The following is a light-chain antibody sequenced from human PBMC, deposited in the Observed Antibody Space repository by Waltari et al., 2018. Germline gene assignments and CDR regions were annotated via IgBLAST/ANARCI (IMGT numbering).Light chain of an antibody. J-gene: IGKJ5*01. CDR1: QSVLYSATNKNY. Sequence: DIVMTQSPDFLAVSLGERATINCKSSQSVLYSATNKNYLAWYQQKPGQPPKLLIYWASTRESGVPDRFSGSGSGAKFTLTISSLQAEDVAVYYCQQYYSTPPITFGQGTRLEIK. CDR3: QQYYSTPPIT. CDR2: WAS. V-gene: IGKV4-1*01.